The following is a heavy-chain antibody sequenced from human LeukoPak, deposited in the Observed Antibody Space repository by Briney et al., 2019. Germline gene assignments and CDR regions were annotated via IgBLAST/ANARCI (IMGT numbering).Heavy chain of an antibody. CDR1: GFTFSSYG. V-gene: IGHV3-30*02. Sequence: GGSLRLSCAASGFTFSSYGMHWVRQAPGKGLEWVAFIRHDGSNKYYADSLKGRFTISRDNSKNTLYLQMNSLRAEDTAVYYCAKDTDVVVVTAVFDYWGQGTLVSVSS. CDR2: IRHDGSNK. D-gene: IGHD2-21*02. CDR3: AKDTDVVVVTAVFDY. J-gene: IGHJ4*02.